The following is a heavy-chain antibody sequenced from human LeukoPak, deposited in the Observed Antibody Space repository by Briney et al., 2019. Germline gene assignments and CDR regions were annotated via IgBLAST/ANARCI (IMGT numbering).Heavy chain of an antibody. V-gene: IGHV3-9*02. CDR2: IRRNSDTI. D-gene: IGHD4-23*01. Sequence: PGRSLRLSCAASGFTSDDYAMHWVRQAPGKGLEWVSGIRRNSDTIGYADSVKGRFTISRDNAKNSLYLQINSLRIEDMALYYCAKSYINYGGNSADAFDIWGQGTMVTVSS. CDR1: GFTSDDYA. J-gene: IGHJ3*02. CDR3: AKSYINYGGNSADAFDI.